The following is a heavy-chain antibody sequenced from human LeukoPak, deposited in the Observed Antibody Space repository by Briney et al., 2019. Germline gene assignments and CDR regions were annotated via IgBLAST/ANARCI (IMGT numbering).Heavy chain of an antibody. CDR1: GFTFSSYA. CDR3: ARVRITIFGVVDYYMDV. D-gene: IGHD3-3*01. CDR2: ISSNGGST. J-gene: IGHJ6*03. V-gene: IGHV3-64*01. Sequence: GGSLRLSCAASGFTFSSYAMHWVRQAPGKGLEYVSAISSNGGSTYHANSVKGRFTISRDNSKNTLYLQMGSLRAEDMAVYCCARVRITIFGVVDYYMDVRGKGTTVTVSS.